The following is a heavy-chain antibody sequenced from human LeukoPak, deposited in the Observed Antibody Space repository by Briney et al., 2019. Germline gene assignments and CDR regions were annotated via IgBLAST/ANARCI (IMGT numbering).Heavy chain of an antibody. CDR3: ARTYYDILACFDY. CDR1: GYSISSGYY. V-gene: IGHV4-38-2*02. CDR2: IYHSGST. D-gene: IGHD3-9*01. Sequence: PSETLSLTCTVSGYSISSGYYWGWIRQPPGKGLEWIGSIYHSGSTYYNPSLKSRVTISVDTSKNQFSLKPSSVTAADTAVYYCARTYYDILACFDYWGQGTLVTVSS. J-gene: IGHJ4*02.